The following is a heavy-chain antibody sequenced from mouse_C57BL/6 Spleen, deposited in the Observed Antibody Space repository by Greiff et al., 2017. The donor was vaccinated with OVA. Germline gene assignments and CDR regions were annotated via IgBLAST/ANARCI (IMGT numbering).Heavy chain of an antibody. D-gene: IGHD2-5*01. CDR2: IDPSDSYT. V-gene: IGHV1-69*01. CDR3: ANQRSNYHYFDY. J-gene: IGHJ2*01. CDR1: GYTFTSYW. Sequence: QVQLQQPGAELVMPGASVKLSCKASGYTFTSYWMHWVKQRPGQGLEWIGEIDPSDSYTNYNQKFKGKSTLTVDKSSSTAYMQVSSLTSEDSAVYYCANQRSNYHYFDYWGQGTTLTVSS.